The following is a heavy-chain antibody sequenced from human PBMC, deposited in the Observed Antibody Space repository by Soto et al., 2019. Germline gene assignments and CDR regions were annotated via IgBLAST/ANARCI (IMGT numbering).Heavy chain of an antibody. CDR3: ARVGPYDSQSYMFRYDRFEP. Sequence: EVQLVESGGGLIQPGGSLRLSCAASGFSVRSSQMSWVRQAPGKGLEWVSIIFSDGTTHYGVSVKGRFTISRDSARNTVYLQMNGLRVDDTAVYYCARVGPYDSQSYMFRYDRFEPWGQGTQVTVSS. J-gene: IGHJ5*02. D-gene: IGHD3-10*01. CDR1: GFSVRSSQ. CDR2: IFSDGTT. V-gene: IGHV3-53*01.